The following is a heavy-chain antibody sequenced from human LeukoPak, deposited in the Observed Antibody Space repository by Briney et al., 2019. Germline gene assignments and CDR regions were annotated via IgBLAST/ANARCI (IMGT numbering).Heavy chain of an antibody. J-gene: IGHJ4*02. Sequence: PSETLSLTCSVSGGSIRSFSWSWIRQPVGKGPEWIGRIFINGSTNYNPSLKSRVTMSVDTSKNQFSLKLSSVTAADTAVFYCARENSGSYREFDYWGQGTLVTVSS. CDR2: IFINGST. CDR3: ARENSGSYREFDY. V-gene: IGHV4-4*07. CDR1: GGSIRSFS. D-gene: IGHD1-26*01.